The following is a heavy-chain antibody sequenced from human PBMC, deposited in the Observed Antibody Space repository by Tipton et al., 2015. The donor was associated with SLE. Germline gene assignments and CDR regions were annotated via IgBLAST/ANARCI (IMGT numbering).Heavy chain of an antibody. J-gene: IGHJ4*02. CDR1: GDSISTYY. CDR2: IADTGSP. V-gene: IGHV4-59*12. D-gene: IGHD6-19*01. Sequence: TLSLTCTVSGDSISTYYWSWIRQPAGKGLEWIGEIADTGSPNYNPSLKSRVTISLDTSKSQFSLILNSLTAADTAVYYCARGPFQRWPPGAYWGQGTLVTVSS. CDR3: ARGPFQRWPPGAY.